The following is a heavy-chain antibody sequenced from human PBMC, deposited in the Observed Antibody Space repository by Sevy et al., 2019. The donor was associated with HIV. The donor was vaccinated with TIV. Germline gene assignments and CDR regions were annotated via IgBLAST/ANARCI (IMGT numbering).Heavy chain of an antibody. CDR3: ARVHLYAFDI. CDR2: IGTAVDT. Sequence: GGSLRLSCAASGFTFSSYDMHWVRQATGKGLEWVSAIGTAVDTYYPGSVKGRFTISRENAKNSLYLQMNSLRAGDTAVYYCARVHLYAFDIWGQGTMVTVSS. CDR1: GFTFSSYD. D-gene: IGHD3-16*01. J-gene: IGHJ3*02. V-gene: IGHV3-13*01.